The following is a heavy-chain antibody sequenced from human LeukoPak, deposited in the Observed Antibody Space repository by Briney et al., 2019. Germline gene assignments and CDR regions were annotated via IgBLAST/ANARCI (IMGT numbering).Heavy chain of an antibody. CDR2: INPSGGST. CDR3: ARAVLGKYYYYGMDV. J-gene: IGHJ6*02. D-gene: IGHD7-27*01. Sequence: ASVKVSCKASGYTFTSYYMHWVRQAPGQGLEWMGIINPSGGSTGYAQKFQGRVTMTRDTSTSTVYMELSSLRSEDTAVYYCARAVLGKYYYYGMDVWGQGTTVTVSS. CDR1: GYTFTSYY. V-gene: IGHV1-46*01.